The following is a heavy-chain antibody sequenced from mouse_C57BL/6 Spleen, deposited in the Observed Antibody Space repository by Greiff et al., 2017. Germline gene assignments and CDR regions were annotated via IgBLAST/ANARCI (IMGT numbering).Heavy chain of an antibody. CDR3: ARRQGDYFDY. CDR2: ISSGSSTI. Sequence: EVKLVESGGGLVKPGGSLKLSCAASGFTFSDYGMHWVRQAPEKGLEWVAYISSGSSTIYYADTVKGRFTISRDNAKNTLFLQMTSLRSEDTAMYYCARRQGDYFDYWGQGTTLTVSS. V-gene: IGHV5-17*01. D-gene: IGHD3-2*01. J-gene: IGHJ2*01. CDR1: GFTFSDYG.